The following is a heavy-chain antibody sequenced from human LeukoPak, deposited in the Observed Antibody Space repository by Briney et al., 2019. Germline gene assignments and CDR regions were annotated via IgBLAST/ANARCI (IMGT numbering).Heavy chain of an antibody. Sequence: SGTLSLTCTVSGGSISSYYWSWIRQPAGKGLEWIGRIYTSGSTNYNPSLKSRVTMSVDTSKNQFSLKLSSVTAADTAVYYCAAFYGSGSYYNVFWFDPWGQGTLVTVSS. V-gene: IGHV4-4*07. CDR2: IYTSGST. CDR3: AAFYGSGSYYNVFWFDP. D-gene: IGHD3-10*01. J-gene: IGHJ5*02. CDR1: GGSISSYY.